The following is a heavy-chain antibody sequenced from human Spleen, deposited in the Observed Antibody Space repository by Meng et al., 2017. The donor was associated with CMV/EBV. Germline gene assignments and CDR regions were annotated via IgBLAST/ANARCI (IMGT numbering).Heavy chain of an antibody. J-gene: IGHJ6*02. D-gene: IGHD3-3*01. Sequence: LSLTCACSGFTFGDYAMNWVRQAPGKGLEWVGFIRSKAYDGTTEYAASVKGRVTISRDDSKSIAYLQMNSLKTEDTAVYYCARARFLEWLKDYYYGMDDWGQGTTVTVSS. CDR1: GFTFGDYA. CDR3: ARARFLEWLKDYYYGMDD. CDR2: IRSKAYDGTT. V-gene: IGHV3-49*04.